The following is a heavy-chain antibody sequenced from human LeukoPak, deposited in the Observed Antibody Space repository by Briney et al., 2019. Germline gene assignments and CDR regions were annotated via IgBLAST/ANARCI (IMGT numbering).Heavy chain of an antibody. CDR3: AREIGLRKAAPPGWFDP. J-gene: IGHJ5*02. Sequence: PGGSLRLSCAASGSTFSSYWMSWVRQAPGKGLEWVSSIKRDGSETYCVDSVKGRFTISRDNANNSLYLQMNSLRADDTAVYYCAREIGLRKAAPPGWFDPWGQGALVTVSS. V-gene: IGHV3-7*01. D-gene: IGHD6-6*01. CDR2: IKRDGSET. CDR1: GSTFSSYW.